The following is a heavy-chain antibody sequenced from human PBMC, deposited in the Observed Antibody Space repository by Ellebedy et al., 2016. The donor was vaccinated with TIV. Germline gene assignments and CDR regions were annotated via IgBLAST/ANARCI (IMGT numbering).Heavy chain of an antibody. J-gene: IGHJ4*02. CDR2: INPHSGGT. D-gene: IGHD3-9*01. Sequence: ASVKVSCKASGYTFTSYYIHWVRQAPGQGLEWMGWINPHSGGTNFAQKFQGRVTMPRDTSISTAYLELNRLTSDDTAVYYCARDLVTRGGILTGYYNLFDYWGQGTLVTVSS. CDR1: GYTFTSYY. CDR3: ARDLVTRGGILTGYYNLFDY. V-gene: IGHV1-2*02.